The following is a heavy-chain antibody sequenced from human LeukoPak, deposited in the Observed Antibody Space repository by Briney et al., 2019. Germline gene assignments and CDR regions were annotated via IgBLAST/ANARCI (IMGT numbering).Heavy chain of an antibody. V-gene: IGHV3-23*01. J-gene: IGHJ4*02. Sequence: PGVSLRLSCAASGFTFSTYSMSWVRQAPGKGLEWVSVISGSGDTAYYADSVKGRFAISRDNSKNTLPLQMDSLGAEETAVYYCAKARGDYGQPFEYWGQGTLVTVSS. CDR1: GFTFSTYS. CDR2: ISGSGDTA. CDR3: AKARGDYGQPFEY. D-gene: IGHD4/OR15-4a*01.